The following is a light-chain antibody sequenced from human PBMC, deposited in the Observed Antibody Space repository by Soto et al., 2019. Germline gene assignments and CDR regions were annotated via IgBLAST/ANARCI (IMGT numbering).Light chain of an antibody. CDR1: QSLLHSNGYNY. J-gene: IGKJ1*01. Sequence: DIVMTQSPLSLPVTPGEPASISCRSSQSLLHSNGYNYLDWYLQKPGQSPQLLIYLGSNRASGVPDRVSGSGSGTDFTLKISRVEAEDVGVYYCMQALQPLTWTFGQGTKVEIK. V-gene: IGKV2-28*01. CDR3: MQALQPLTWT. CDR2: LGS.